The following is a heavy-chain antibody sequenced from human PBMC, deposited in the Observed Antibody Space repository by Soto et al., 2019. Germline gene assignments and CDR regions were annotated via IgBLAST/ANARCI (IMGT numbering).Heavy chain of an antibody. Sequence: EVQLVESGGGLVQPGGSLRLSCAASGFTFSSYWMSWVRQAPGKGLEWVANIKQDGSEKYYVDSVKGRFTISRDNAKNSLYEPMNSLRAEDTAVYYCARVGFEQWLAYWGQGTLVTVSS. CDR1: GFTFSSYW. J-gene: IGHJ4*02. CDR2: IKQDGSEK. V-gene: IGHV3-7*01. CDR3: ARVGFEQWLAY. D-gene: IGHD6-19*01.